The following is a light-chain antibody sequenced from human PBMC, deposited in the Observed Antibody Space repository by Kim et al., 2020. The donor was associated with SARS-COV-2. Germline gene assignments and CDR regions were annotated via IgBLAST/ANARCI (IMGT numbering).Light chain of an antibody. CDR3: QQYHTSPRT. CDR1: QSVSSYY. Sequence: EIVLTQSPGTLSLSPGERATLSCRASQSVSSYYLAWYQQKPGQAPRLLIYDVANRATGIPDRFSGSGSGTDFTLTISRLETEDFAVYYCQQYHTSPRTFGRGTKVDIK. V-gene: IGKV3-20*01. J-gene: IGKJ1*01. CDR2: DVA.